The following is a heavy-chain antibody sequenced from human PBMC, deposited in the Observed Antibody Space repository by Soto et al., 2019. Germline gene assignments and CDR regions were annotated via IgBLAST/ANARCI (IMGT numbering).Heavy chain of an antibody. J-gene: IGHJ6*02. CDR3: AKDGVPAAIGYYYYYGMDV. CDR1: GFTFDDYA. CDR2: ISWNSGSI. Sequence: GGSLRLSCAASGFTFDDYAMHWVRQAPGKGLEWVSGISWNSGSIGYADSVKGRFTISRDNAKNSLYLQMNSLRAEDTALCYCAKDGVPAAIGYYYYYGMDVWGQGTTVTVSS. V-gene: IGHV3-9*01. D-gene: IGHD2-2*02.